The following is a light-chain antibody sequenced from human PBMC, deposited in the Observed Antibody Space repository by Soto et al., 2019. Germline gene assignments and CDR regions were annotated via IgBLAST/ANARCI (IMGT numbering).Light chain of an antibody. CDR1: QDINNY. CDR2: AAS. J-gene: IGKJ3*01. Sequence: DIPMTQFPSSLSASVGDRVTITCRASQDINNYLAWYQHKPGKVPKPLIYAASTLRSGVPSRFSGSLSGTDFTLAISTLQPEDVATYYCQNYNSFPPVTFGPGTKVDV. CDR3: QNYNSFPPVT. V-gene: IGKV1-27*01.